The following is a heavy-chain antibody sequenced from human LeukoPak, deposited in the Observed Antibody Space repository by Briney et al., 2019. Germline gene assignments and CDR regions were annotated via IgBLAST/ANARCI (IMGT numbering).Heavy chain of an antibody. J-gene: IGHJ6*03. Sequence: GGSLRLSCAASGFTFSSYGMHWVRQAPGKGLEWVAFIRYDGSKKYYTDSVKGRFTISRDNSKNTLYLQMNSLSAEDTAFYCAKEELRRITMWGYMDVWGKGTTVTISS. CDR3: AKEELRRITMWGYMDV. CDR2: IRYDGSKK. V-gene: IGHV3-30*02. D-gene: IGHD3-10*02. CDR1: GFTFSSYG.